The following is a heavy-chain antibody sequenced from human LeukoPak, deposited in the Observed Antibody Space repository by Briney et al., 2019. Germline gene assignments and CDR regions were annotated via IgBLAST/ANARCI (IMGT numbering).Heavy chain of an antibody. V-gene: IGHV1-2*06. D-gene: IGHD6-19*01. CDR2: INPNSGVT. CDR3: AGGSPRDSSGWYGPGKWFDP. Sequence: ASVKVSCKASGYTFTDYYMHWVRQAPGQGLEWMGRINPNSGVTNYAQKFQGRDTMTRDTSISTAYMELSRLRYDDTAVYYCAGGSPRDSSGWYGPGKWFDPWGQGTLVTVSS. CDR1: GYTFTDYY. J-gene: IGHJ5*02.